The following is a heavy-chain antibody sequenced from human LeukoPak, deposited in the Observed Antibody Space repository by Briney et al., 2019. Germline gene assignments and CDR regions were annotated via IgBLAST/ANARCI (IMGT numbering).Heavy chain of an antibody. J-gene: IGHJ4*02. D-gene: IGHD3-22*01. V-gene: IGHV1-69*05. CDR3: AIDDSSGFSDI. CDR2: IIPIFGTT. Sequence: SVKVSCRASGGSSNSYAISWVRQAPGQGLEWMGGIIPIFGTTNYAQKFQGRVTITTDESSSTVYMQLSSLRSEDTAVYYCAIDDSSGFSDIWGQGTLVTVSS. CDR1: GGSSNSYA.